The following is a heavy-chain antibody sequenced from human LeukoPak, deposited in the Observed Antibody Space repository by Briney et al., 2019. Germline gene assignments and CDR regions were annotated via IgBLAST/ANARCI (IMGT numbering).Heavy chain of an antibody. CDR1: GGSISSYY. D-gene: IGHD3-10*01. Sequence: PSETLSLTCTVSGGSISSYYWSWIRQPPAKGLERIGYIYYSGSTNYNPSLKSRVTISVDTSKNQFSLKLSSVTAADTAVYYCARQLYSSGSYYAPMDVWGKGTTVTISS. V-gene: IGHV4-59*01. J-gene: IGHJ6*03. CDR3: ARQLYSSGSYYAPMDV. CDR2: IYYSGST.